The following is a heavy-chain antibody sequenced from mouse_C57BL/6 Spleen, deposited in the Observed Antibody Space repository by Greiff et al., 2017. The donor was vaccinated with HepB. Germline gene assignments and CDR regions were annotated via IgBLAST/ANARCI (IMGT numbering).Heavy chain of an antibody. CDR2: IDPSDSYT. Sequence: VQLQQPGAELVRPGTSVKLSCKASGYTFTSYWMHWVKQRPGQGLEWIGVIDPSDSYTNYNQKFKGKATLTVDTSSSTAYMQLSSLTSEDSAVYYCARTTVVATPAMDYWGQGTSVTVSS. D-gene: IGHD1-1*01. CDR1: GYTFTSYW. J-gene: IGHJ4*01. CDR3: ARTTVVATPAMDY. V-gene: IGHV1-59*01.